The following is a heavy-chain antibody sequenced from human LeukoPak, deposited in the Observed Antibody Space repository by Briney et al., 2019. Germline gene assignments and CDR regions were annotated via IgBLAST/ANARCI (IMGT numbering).Heavy chain of an antibody. V-gene: IGHV3-48*03. D-gene: IGHD3-10*02. CDR2: ISSSGSTI. J-gene: IGHJ6*04. CDR3: AELGITMIGGV. Sequence: AGSLTLSCTVSGFTISSYRLGWVRQAPGTGLEWVSYISSSGSTIYYADSVKGRFTISRDNAKNSLYLQMNSLRAEDTAVYYCAELGITMIGGVWGKGTTVTISS. CDR1: GFTISSYR.